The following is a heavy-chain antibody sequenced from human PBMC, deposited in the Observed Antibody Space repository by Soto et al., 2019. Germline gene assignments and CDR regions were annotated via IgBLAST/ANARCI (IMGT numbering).Heavy chain of an antibody. CDR1: GGSFSGYY. D-gene: IGHD2-2*01. CDR3: AREIVVVPAAMASSSPGKYNWFDP. J-gene: IGHJ5*02. CDR2: INHSGST. Sequence: SETLSLTCAVYGGSFSGYYWSWIRQPPGKGLEWIGEINHSGSTNYNPSLKSRVTISVDTSKNQFSLKLSSVTAADTAVYYCAREIVVVPAAMASSSPGKYNWFDPWGQGTLVT. V-gene: IGHV4-34*01.